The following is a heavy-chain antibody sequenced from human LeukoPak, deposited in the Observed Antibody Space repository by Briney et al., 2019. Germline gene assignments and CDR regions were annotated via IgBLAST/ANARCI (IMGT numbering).Heavy chain of an antibody. CDR2: ISGSGGST. J-gene: IGHJ4*02. CDR1: GDSISSSSYY. D-gene: IGHD5-18*01. Sequence: ETLSLTCTVSGDSISSSSYYWGWTRQAPGKGLEWVSAISGSGGSTYYADSVKGRFTISRDNSKNTLYLQMNSLRAEDTAVYYCASLSDTAMTNPGMIAWGFFDYWGQGTLVTVSS. CDR3: ASLSDTAMTNPGMIAWGFFDY. V-gene: IGHV3-23*01.